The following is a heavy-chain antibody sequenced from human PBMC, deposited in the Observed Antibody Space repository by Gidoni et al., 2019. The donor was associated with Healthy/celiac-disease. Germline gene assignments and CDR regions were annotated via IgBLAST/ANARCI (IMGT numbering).Heavy chain of an antibody. CDR1: GFTFDDYA. V-gene: IGHV3-9*01. Sequence: EVQLVESGGGLVQPGRSLRLSCAASGFTFDDYAMHWVRPAPGKGLEWVSGISWNSGSIGYADSVKGRFNISRDNAKNSLYLKMNSLRAEDTALYYCAKDTHGDYEGVGVGYFDYWGQGTLVTVSS. CDR2: ISWNSGSI. J-gene: IGHJ4*02. D-gene: IGHD4-17*01. CDR3: AKDTHGDYEGVGVGYFDY.